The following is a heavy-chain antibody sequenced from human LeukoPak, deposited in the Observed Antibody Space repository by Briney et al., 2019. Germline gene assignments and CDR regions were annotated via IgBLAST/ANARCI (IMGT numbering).Heavy chain of an antibody. V-gene: IGHV3-33*08. CDR3: AREGLGDYYDSSGSYILPGYYYGMDV. CDR1: GFTFDDYG. Sequence: GGSLRLSCAASGFTFDDYGMHWVRQAPGKGLEWVAVIWYDGSNKYYADSVKGRFTISRDNSKNTLYLQMNSLRAEDTAVYYCAREGLGDYYDSSGSYILPGYYYGMDVWGQGTTVTVSS. D-gene: IGHD3-22*01. J-gene: IGHJ6*02. CDR2: IWYDGSNK.